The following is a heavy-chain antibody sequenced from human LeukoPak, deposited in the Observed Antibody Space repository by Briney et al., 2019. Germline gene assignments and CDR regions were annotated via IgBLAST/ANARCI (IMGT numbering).Heavy chain of an antibody. D-gene: IGHD2-2*01. CDR3: AREVVPAAMGYYYYYMDV. V-gene: IGHV4-39*07. CDR2: IYYSGST. CDR1: GGSISSSGYY. Sequence: PSETLSLTCTVSGGSISSSGYYWGWIRQPPGKGLEWIGSIYYSGSTYYNPSLKSRVTISVDRSKNQFSLKLSSVTAADTAVYYCAREVVPAAMGYYYYYMDVWGKGTTVTVSS. J-gene: IGHJ6*03.